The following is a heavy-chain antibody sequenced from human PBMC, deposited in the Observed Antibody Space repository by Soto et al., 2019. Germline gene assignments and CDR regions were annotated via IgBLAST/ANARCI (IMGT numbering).Heavy chain of an antibody. CDR3: AREGPAPYYSYGMDV. CDR2: ISGYNGNT. CDR1: GYSFTTYG. Sequence: QVQLVQSRGEVKKPGASVKVSCKTSGYSFTTYGISWVRQAPGQGLEWMGWISGYNGNTNYAQKLQGRVTMTTDTSPSRAYMDLRSLRSEDTAVYYCAREGPAPYYSYGMDVWGQGSTVTVSS. J-gene: IGHJ6*02. V-gene: IGHV1-18*01.